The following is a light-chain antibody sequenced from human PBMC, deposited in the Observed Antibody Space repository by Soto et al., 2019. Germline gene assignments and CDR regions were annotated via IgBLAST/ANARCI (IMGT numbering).Light chain of an antibody. Sequence: EVVLTQSPATLSLSPGETATLSCRASQSFGSSLAWYQQKPGQAPRLLIHPASTRAAGIPARFSGSGSGTDFSLTISSLEPEDFAVYYCHQRGIWPHTFGPGTKVDIK. CDR2: PAS. CDR3: HQRGIWPHT. J-gene: IGKJ3*01. CDR1: QSFGSS. V-gene: IGKV3-11*01.